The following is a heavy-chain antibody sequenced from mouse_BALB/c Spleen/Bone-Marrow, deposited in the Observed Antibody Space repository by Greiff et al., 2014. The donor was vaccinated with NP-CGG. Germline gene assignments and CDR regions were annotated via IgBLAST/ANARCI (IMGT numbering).Heavy chain of an antibody. CDR1: GYTLTSYW. J-gene: IGHJ3*01. D-gene: IGHD2-4*01. CDR3: TKGLPSAY. Sequence: GSELVRPGASVKLSCKASGYTLTSYWMHWVKQRPGQGLEWIGNIYPGSGSTNYDEKFKSKATLTVDTSSSTAYMQLSSLTSEDSAVYYCTKGLPSAYWGQGTLVTVSA. V-gene: IGHV1S22*01. CDR2: IYPGSGST.